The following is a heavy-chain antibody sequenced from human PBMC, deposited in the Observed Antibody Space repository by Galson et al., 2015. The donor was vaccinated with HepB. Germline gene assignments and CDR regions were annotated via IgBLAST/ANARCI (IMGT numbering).Heavy chain of an antibody. J-gene: IGHJ4*02. V-gene: IGHV2-5*02. CDR2: IYWVDDK. CDR3: AHSWILFDWPTEFDY. Sequence: PALVKPTQTLTLTCTFSGFSLSTSGVGVGWIRQPPGKALEWLALIYWVDDKRYSPSLESRLAITKDTSKNQVVLTMTNMDPVDTATYYCAHSWILFDWPTEFDYWGQGTLVTVSS. CDR1: GFSLSTSGVG. D-gene: IGHD3-9*01.